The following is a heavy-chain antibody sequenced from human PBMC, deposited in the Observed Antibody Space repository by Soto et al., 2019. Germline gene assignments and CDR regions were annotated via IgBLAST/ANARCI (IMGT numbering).Heavy chain of an antibody. CDR2: INPGNGNT. Sequence: ASVNVSCKASGYTFTSYSMHWVRQAPGQRLEWMGWINPGNGNTKYSQKFQGRVTITRDTSASTAYMELSSLKSEDTAVYYCARDIRLGYSYGYQHWGQGTQVTVSS. J-gene: IGHJ1*01. V-gene: IGHV1-3*01. CDR3: ARDIRLGYSYGYQH. D-gene: IGHD5-18*01. CDR1: GYTFTSYS.